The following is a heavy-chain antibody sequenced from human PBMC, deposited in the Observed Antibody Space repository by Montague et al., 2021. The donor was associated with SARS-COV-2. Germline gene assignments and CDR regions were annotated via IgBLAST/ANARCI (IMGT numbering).Heavy chain of an antibody. Sequence: TLSLTCSVSGGSTKTMRYYWSWIRQHPGRGLEWIGYIYYSGSTYYNPSLKSRVTISVDTSKNQFSLKLSSVTAADTAVYYCARVQGITMIVVVIGAFDIWGQGTMVTVSS. CDR1: GGSTKTMRYY. CDR3: ARVQGITMIVVVIGAFDI. J-gene: IGHJ3*02. CDR2: IYYSGST. D-gene: IGHD3-22*01. V-gene: IGHV4-31*03.